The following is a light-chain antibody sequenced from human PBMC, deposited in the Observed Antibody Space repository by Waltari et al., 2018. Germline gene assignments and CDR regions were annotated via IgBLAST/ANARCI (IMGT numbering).Light chain of an antibody. CDR2: AAS. V-gene: IGKV1-39*01. CDR3: QQTNTMPIT. J-gene: IGKJ5*01. CDR1: QSLITF. Sequence: IQMTQSPSSLSXSVGDXVTITCRSSQSLITFLNWYQQKPGKAPNLLIYAASNLQSGVPSRFSGSGSGTEFTLTISSLQPEDFATYYCQQTNTMPITFGQGTRLEI.